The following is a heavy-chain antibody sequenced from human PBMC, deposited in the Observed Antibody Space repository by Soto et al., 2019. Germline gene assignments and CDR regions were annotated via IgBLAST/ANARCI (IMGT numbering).Heavy chain of an antibody. V-gene: IGHV3-30*07. J-gene: IGHJ6*02. CDR3: ARDLTFRYNYGSYYYYGMDV. Sequence: VKGRFTFSRDNSKNTLYLQMNSLRAEDTAVYYCARDLTFRYNYGSYYYYGMDVWRQGTTVTVSS. D-gene: IGHD5-18*01.